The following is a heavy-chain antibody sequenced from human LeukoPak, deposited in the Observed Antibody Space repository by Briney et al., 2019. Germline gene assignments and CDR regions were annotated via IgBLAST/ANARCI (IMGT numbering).Heavy chain of an antibody. V-gene: IGHV1-69*13. Sequence: ASVKVSCKASGGTFSSYAISWVRQAPGQGLEWMGGIIPIFGTANYAQKFQGRVTITADESTSTAYMELSSLRSEDTAVYYCASHTGDSFRRYYYYGMDVWGKGTTATVSS. CDR2: IIPIFGTA. CDR3: ASHTGDSFRRYYYYGMDV. D-gene: IGHD7-27*01. J-gene: IGHJ6*04. CDR1: GGTFSSYA.